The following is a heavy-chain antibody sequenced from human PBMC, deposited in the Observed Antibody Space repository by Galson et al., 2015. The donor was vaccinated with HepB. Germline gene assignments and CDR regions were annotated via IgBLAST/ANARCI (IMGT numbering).Heavy chain of an antibody. CDR2: IYYSGVT. V-gene: IGHV4-39*01. J-gene: IGHJ3*02. D-gene: IGHD2-21*01. CDR1: GGSISSSAFY. CDR3: ARLRGDTGAFEI. Sequence: LSLTCTVSGGSISSSAFYWAWIRQPPAKGLEWIGGIYYSGVTYYNPSLKSRVILSVDTSKNQFSLRLTSVTAADTAVYYCARLRGDTGAFEIWGQGTMVTVSA.